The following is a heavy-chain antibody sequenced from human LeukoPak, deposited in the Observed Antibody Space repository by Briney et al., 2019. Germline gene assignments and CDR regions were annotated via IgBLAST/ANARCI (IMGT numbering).Heavy chain of an antibody. D-gene: IGHD6-6*01. CDR3: TSRIAARSAIFDY. CDR2: IRSKAYGGTT. V-gene: IGHV3-49*03. Sequence: GGSLRLSCTASGFTFGDYAMSWFRQAPGKGLEWVGFIRSKAYGGTTEYAASVKGRFTISRDESKSIAYLQMNSLKTEDTAVYYCTSRIAARSAIFDYWGQGTLVTVSS. CDR1: GFTFGDYA. J-gene: IGHJ4*02.